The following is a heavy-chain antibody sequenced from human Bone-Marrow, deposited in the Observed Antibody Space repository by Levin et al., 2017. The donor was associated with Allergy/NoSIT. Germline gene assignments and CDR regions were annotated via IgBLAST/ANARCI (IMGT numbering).Heavy chain of an antibody. CDR2: IWYSGSHQ. V-gene: IGHV3-33*01. D-gene: IGHD5-12*01. CDR1: GFTFRSYG. CDR3: ARDIGYEATFYGLDV. J-gene: IGHJ6*04. Sequence: GGSLRLSCAASGFTFRSYGMHWVRQAPGKGLEWVAVIWYSGSHQYYADSVKGRFTISRDSSKNTLFLQMNNLTVEDTAVYFCARDIGYEATFYGLDVWGKGTTVTVSS.